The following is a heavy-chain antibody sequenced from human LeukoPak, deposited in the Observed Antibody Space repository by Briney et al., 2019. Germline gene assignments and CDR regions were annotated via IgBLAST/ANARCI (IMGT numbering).Heavy chain of an antibody. Sequence: GGSLRLSCAASGFMFSNYWMHWVRQAPGKGLEWVSTISSRGGTTYYADSVKGQFTISRDNSRNTLYLQMNSLRAEDTAVYYCAKDLTAMITWWYFDLWGRGTLVTVSS. CDR3: AKDLTAMITWWYFDL. D-gene: IGHD5-18*01. CDR2: ISSRGGTT. J-gene: IGHJ2*01. CDR1: GFMFSNYW. V-gene: IGHV3-23*01.